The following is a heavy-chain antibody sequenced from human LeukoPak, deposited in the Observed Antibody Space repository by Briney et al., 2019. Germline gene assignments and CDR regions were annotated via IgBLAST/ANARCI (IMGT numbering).Heavy chain of an antibody. Sequence: GGSLRLSCAASGFTFSSDWMSWVRQAPGKGLEWVANIKQDGSEKYYVDSVKGRFTIYRDNAKNSLYLQMNSLRAEDTAVYYCARVDGEYFDYWGQGTPVTVSS. CDR3: ARVDGEYFDY. D-gene: IGHD2/OR15-2a*01. CDR1: GFTFSSDW. V-gene: IGHV3-7*01. J-gene: IGHJ4*02. CDR2: IKQDGSEK.